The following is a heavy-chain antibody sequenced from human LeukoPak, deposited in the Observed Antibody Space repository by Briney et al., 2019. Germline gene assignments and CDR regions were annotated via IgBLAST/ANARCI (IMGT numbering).Heavy chain of an antibody. CDR1: GFTYSSYA. CDR2: ISYDGSNK. J-gene: IGHJ4*02. V-gene: IGHV3-30-3*01. CDR3: ARDSVGATNYFDY. D-gene: IGHD1-26*01. Sequence: PGRSLRLSCAASGFTYSSYAMHWVRQAPGKGLEWVAVISYDGSNKYYADSMKGRFTISRDNSKNTLYLQMNSLRAEDTAVYYCARDSVGATNYFDYWGQGTLVTVSS.